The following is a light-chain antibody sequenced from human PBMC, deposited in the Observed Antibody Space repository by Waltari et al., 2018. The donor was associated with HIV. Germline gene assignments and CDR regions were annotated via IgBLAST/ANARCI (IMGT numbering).Light chain of an antibody. CDR1: QSVSSN. Sequence: EIVMTQSPATLSVSPGARATLSCRASQSVSSNLAWYQQKPGQAPRRLIDGASTRATGIPARFSGSGSGTEFTLTISSLQSEDFAVYYCQQYNNWPLTFGGGTKVEIK. V-gene: IGKV3-15*01. CDR3: QQYNNWPLT. CDR2: GAS. J-gene: IGKJ4*01.